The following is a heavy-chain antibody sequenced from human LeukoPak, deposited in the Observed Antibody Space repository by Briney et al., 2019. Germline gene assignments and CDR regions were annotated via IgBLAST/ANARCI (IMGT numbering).Heavy chain of an antibody. D-gene: IGHD1-1*01. CDR3: ATGTKMDV. CDR1: GYTFSNAW. J-gene: IGHJ6*04. CDR2: IKSKTDGGTT. Sequence: PGGSLRLSCAASGYTFSNAWMTWVRQAPGKGLEWVGRIKSKTDGGTTEDAAPVKGRFTISRDDSQNTLYLQMNSPKTEDTAVYYCATGTKMDVWGKGTTVTVSS. V-gene: IGHV3-15*01.